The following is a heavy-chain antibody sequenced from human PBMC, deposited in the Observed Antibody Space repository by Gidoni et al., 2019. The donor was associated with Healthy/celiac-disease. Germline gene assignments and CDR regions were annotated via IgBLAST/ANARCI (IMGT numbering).Heavy chain of an antibody. J-gene: IGHJ4*02. CDR1: GGTFRSYA. Sequence: QVQLVQSGAEVKKPGSSVTVSCKASGGTFRSYAISWVRQAPGQGLEWMGGIIPIFGTANYAQKFQGRVTITADKSTSTAYMELSSLRSEDTAVYYCARGSVGVVGATQFDYWGQGTLVTVSS. D-gene: IGHD1-26*01. CDR2: IIPIFGTA. CDR3: ARGSVGVVGATQFDY. V-gene: IGHV1-69*06.